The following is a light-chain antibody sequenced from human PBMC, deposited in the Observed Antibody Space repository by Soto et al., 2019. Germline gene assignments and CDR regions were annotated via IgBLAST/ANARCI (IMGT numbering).Light chain of an antibody. Sequence: QSALTQPASVSGSPGQSITISCTGTSSDVGGYNYVSWYQQHPGKAPKLMIYEVSNRPSGVSNRFSGSKSGNTASLTISGSQAEDEDDYYCSSYTSSSTLGVFGTGTKVTVL. J-gene: IGLJ1*01. V-gene: IGLV2-14*01. CDR1: SSDVGGYNY. CDR3: SSYTSSSTLGV. CDR2: EVS.